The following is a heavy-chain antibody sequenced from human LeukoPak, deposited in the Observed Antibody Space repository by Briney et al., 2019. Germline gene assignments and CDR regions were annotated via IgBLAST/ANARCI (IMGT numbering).Heavy chain of an antibody. J-gene: IGHJ4*02. D-gene: IGHD1-26*01. CDR2: IYSGGST. CDR3: AKDPDSGSYYYFDY. V-gene: IGHV3-53*01. CDR1: GFTVSSNY. Sequence: GGSLRLSCAASGFTVSSNYMSWVRQAPGKGLEWVSVIYSGGSTYYADSVKGRFTISRDNSKNTLYLQMNSLRAEDTAVYYCAKDPDSGSYYYFDYWGQGTLVTVSS.